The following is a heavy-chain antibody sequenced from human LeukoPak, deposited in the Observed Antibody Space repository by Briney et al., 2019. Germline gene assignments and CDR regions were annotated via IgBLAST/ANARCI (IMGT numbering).Heavy chain of an antibody. CDR1: GGSISSGDYY. V-gene: IGHV4-30-4*01. Sequence: SQTLSLTCTVSGGSISSGDYYWSWIRQPPGKGLEWIGYIYYSGSTYYNPSLKSRVTISVDTSKNQFSLKLSSVTAADTAVYYCARAGGGGDYFDYWGQGTLVTVSS. CDR3: ARAGGGGDYFDY. J-gene: IGHJ4*02. D-gene: IGHD3-10*01. CDR2: IYYSGST.